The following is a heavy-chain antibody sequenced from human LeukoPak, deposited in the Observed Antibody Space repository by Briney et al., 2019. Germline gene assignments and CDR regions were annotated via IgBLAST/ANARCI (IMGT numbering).Heavy chain of an antibody. V-gene: IGHV4-34*01. Sequence: SETLSLTCAVYGGSFSGYYWSWLRQPPGKGLEWIGEINHSGSTNYNPSLKSRVTISVDTSKNQFSLKLSSATAADTAVYYCARLNFWSGYTYYFDYWGQGTLVTVSS. CDR3: ARLNFWSGYTYYFDY. D-gene: IGHD3-3*01. CDR1: GGSFSGYY. CDR2: INHSGST. J-gene: IGHJ4*02.